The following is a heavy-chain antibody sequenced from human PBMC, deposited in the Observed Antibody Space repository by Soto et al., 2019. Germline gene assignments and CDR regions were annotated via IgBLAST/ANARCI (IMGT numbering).Heavy chain of an antibody. D-gene: IGHD3-9*01. J-gene: IGHJ5*02. CDR3: ARRGPYDILTGYFIP. V-gene: IGHV5-10-1*01. Sequence: GESLKISCKGSGYSFTSYWISWVRQMPGKGLEWMGRIDPSDSYTNYSPSFQGHVTISADKSISTAYLQWSSLKASDTAMYYCARRGPYDILTGYFIPSGQGTLVTVSS. CDR2: IDPSDSYT. CDR1: GYSFTSYW.